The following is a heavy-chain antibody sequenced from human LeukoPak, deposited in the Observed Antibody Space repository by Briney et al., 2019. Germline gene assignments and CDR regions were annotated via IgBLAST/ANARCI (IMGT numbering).Heavy chain of an antibody. D-gene: IGHD3-22*01. J-gene: IGHJ3*02. Sequence: GGSLRLSCAASGFTFSSYSMNWVRQAPGKGLEWVSYIGSSSSTIYYADSVKGRFTISRDNAKNSLYLQMNSLRAEDTAVYYCARDLATYYYDSSGFDAFDIWGQGTMVTVSS. V-gene: IGHV3-48*01. CDR3: ARDLATYYYDSSGFDAFDI. CDR1: GFTFSSYS. CDR2: IGSSSSTI.